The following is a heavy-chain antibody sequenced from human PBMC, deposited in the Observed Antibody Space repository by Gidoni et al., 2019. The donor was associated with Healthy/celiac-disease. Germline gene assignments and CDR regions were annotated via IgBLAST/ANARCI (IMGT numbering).Heavy chain of an antibody. J-gene: IGHJ5*02. CDR2: INPNSGGT. V-gene: IGHV1-2*02. CDR1: GYTFTGDY. D-gene: IGHD6-19*01. CDR3: ARLAVGWYSPYNWFDP. Sequence: QVQLVQSGAEVKKPGASVKVSCKASGYTFTGDYMHWVRQAPGQGLEWMGWINPNSGGTNYAQKFQGRVTMTRDTSISTAYMELSRLRSDDTAVYYCARLAVGWYSPYNWFDPWGQGTLVTVSS.